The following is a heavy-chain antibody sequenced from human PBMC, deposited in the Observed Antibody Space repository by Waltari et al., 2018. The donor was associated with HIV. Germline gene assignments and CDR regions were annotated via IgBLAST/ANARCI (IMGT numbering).Heavy chain of an antibody. CDR3: ARDLVAPGNFFDY. J-gene: IGHJ4*02. CDR1: GFTFSSYN. Sequence: EVQLVESGGGLVQPGGSLRLSCAASGFTFSSYNMNWVRQAPGRGLEWLSSISNMGSAIYYADAVKGRFTISRDNAKNSLYLQMNSLRDEDTAVYYCARDLVAPGNFFDYWGQGTLVTVSS. D-gene: IGHD5-12*01. V-gene: IGHV3-48*02. CDR2: ISNMGSAI.